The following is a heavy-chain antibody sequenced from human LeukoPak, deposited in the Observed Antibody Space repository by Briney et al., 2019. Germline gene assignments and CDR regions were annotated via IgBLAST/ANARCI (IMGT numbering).Heavy chain of an antibody. J-gene: IGHJ4*02. Sequence: GGSLRLSCAASGFTFADYGMHWVRQAPGKGLEWVSGISWNIGIVVYADSVRGRFTISRDNAKNSVYLQMNSLKAEDTALYYCAKGGYSSGWYGDHWGQGTLVTVSS. D-gene: IGHD6-19*01. V-gene: IGHV3-9*01. CDR3: AKGGYSSGWYGDH. CDR2: ISWNIGIV. CDR1: GFTFADYG.